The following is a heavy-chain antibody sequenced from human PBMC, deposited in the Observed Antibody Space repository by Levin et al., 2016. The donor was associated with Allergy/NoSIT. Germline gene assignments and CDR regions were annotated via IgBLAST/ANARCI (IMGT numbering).Heavy chain of an antibody. Sequence: SVKVSCKASGGTFSSYTISWVRQAPGQGLEWMGRIIPILGIANYAQKFQGRVTITADKSTSTAYMELSSLRSEDTAVYYCASRIAVAGSYYFDYWGQGTLVTVSS. V-gene: IGHV1-69*02. D-gene: IGHD6-19*01. CDR1: GGTFSSYT. CDR2: IIPILGIA. CDR3: ASRIAVAGSYYFDY. J-gene: IGHJ4*02.